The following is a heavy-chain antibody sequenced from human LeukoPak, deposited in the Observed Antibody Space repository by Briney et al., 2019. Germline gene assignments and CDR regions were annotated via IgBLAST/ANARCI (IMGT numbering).Heavy chain of an antibody. CDR1: GFTFSSYG. Sequence: PGRSLRLSCAASGFTFSSYGMHWVRQAPGKGLEWVAVIWYDGSNKYYADSVKGRFTISRDNSKNTLYLQMNSLRAEDTAVYYCARRTYYHGSGSSVYYYYMDVWGKGTTVTVSS. V-gene: IGHV3-33*01. D-gene: IGHD3-10*01. CDR2: IWYDGSNK. CDR3: ARRTYYHGSGSSVYYYYMDV. J-gene: IGHJ6*03.